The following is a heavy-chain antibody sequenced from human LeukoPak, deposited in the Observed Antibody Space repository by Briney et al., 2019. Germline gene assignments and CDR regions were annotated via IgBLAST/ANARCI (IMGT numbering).Heavy chain of an antibody. CDR2: IYYSGST. CDR3: ARGLGVPAARRWFDP. D-gene: IGHD2-2*01. Sequence: PSETLSLPCTVSGRSISIYYWGWIRNPPGKGLEWLGCIYYSGSTYYKPSLKSRVTISVDTSKNQFSLKLSSVTAADTAVYYCARGLGVPAARRWFDPWGQGTLVTVSS. V-gene: IGHV4-59*12. CDR1: GRSISIYY. J-gene: IGHJ5*02.